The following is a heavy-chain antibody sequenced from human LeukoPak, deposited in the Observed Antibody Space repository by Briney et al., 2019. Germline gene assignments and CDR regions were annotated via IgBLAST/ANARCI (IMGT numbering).Heavy chain of an antibody. CDR3: ARDESKLRIGYYYYGMDV. CDR1: GYTFTSYG. D-gene: IGHD2-15*01. CDR2: IGAYNGNT. Sequence: ASVKVSCKASGYTFTSYGIRWVRQAPGQGLEWMGWIGAYNGNTNYAQKLQGRVTMTTDTSTSTAYMELRSLRSDDTAVYYCARDESKLRIGYYYYGMDVWGQGTTVTVSS. J-gene: IGHJ6*02. V-gene: IGHV1-18*01.